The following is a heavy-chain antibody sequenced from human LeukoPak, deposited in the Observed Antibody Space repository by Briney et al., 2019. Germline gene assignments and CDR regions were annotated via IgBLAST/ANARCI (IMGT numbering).Heavy chain of an antibody. V-gene: IGHV4-34*01. D-gene: IGHD1-1*01. Sequence: SETLSLTCAVYGGSFSGYYWSWIRQPPGKGLEWIGEINHSGSTNYNPSLKSRVTISVDTSKNQFSLKLSSVTAADTAVYYCARGRGRTSSRMPFDPWGQGTLVTVSS. CDR3: ARGRGRTSSRMPFDP. CDR2: INHSGST. J-gene: IGHJ5*02. CDR1: GGSFSGYY.